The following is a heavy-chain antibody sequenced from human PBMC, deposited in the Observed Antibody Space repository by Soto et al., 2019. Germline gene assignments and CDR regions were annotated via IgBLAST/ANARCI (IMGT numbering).Heavy chain of an antibody. Sequence: LSLTCTVSGGSISSGGYYWSWIRQHPGKGLEWIGYIYYSGSTYYNPSLKSRVTISVDTSKNQFSLKLSSVTAADTAVYYCARKFTVTTGFDYWGQGTLVTVSS. CDR3: ARKFTVTTGFDY. V-gene: IGHV4-31*03. J-gene: IGHJ4*02. CDR1: GGSISSGGYY. D-gene: IGHD4-4*01. CDR2: IYYSGST.